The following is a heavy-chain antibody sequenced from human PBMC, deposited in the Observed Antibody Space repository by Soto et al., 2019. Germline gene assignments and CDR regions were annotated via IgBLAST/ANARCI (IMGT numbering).Heavy chain of an antibody. V-gene: IGHV4-4*02. CDR3: ARDRRRDRDY. CDR2: IYHSGST. Sequence: SETLSLTCAVSGGCINSSNWWSWVRQLPGKGLEWIGEIYHSGSTNYNPSLKSRVTISVDTSKNQFSLKLSSVTAADTAVYYCARDRRRDRDYWGQGTLGTVST. J-gene: IGHJ4*02. CDR1: GGCINSSNW.